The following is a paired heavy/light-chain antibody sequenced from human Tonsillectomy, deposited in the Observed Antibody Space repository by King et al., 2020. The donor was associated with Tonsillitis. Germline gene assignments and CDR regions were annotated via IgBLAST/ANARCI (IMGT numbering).Heavy chain of an antibody. V-gene: IGHV3-7*03. CDR2: IKQHGSEK. J-gene: IGHJ6*03. CDR3: ARDMGVGSGSYGYYYYMDV. D-gene: IGHD6-19*01. CDR1: GFIFSNHW. Sequence: EVQLVESGGGLVQPGGSLRLSCAASGFIFSNHWMSWVRQAPGKGLEWVANIKQHGSEKYYVDSVKGRFTISRDNAKNSLYLQMNSLRAEDTAIYYCARDMGVGSGSYGYYYYMDVWGEGTTVTVSS.
Light chain of an antibody. Sequence: EIVMTQSPATLSVSPGERATLSCRASQSISSNLAWYQQKPGQAPRLLIYDASTRATGIPARFSGSGSGTEFTLTISSLQSEDFAVYYCQQYDNWPPYTFGQGTKLEIK. CDR1: QSISSN. J-gene: IGKJ2*01. CDR2: DAS. V-gene: IGKV3-15*01. CDR3: QQYDNWPPYT.